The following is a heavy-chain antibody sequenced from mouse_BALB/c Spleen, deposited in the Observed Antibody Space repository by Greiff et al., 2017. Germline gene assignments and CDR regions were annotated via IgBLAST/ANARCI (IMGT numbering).Heavy chain of an antibody. D-gene: IGHD2-4*01. J-gene: IGHJ4*01. CDR3: ARKGYDYHYAMDD. CDR2: ISSGSSTI. CDR1: GFTFSSFG. V-gene: IGHV5-17*02. Sequence: EVKVVESGGGLVQPGGSRKLSCAASGFTFSSFGMHWVRQAPEKGLEWVAYISSGSSTIYYAATVKGRFTLSRDNPKNTLFLQMTSLRSEDTAMYYGARKGYDYHYAMDDWGQGTSVTVAS.